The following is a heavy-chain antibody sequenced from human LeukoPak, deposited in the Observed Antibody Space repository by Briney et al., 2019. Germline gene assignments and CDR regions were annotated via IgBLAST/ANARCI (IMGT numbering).Heavy chain of an antibody. CDR3: AKGGSTMAYYYDSSGYPDH. D-gene: IGHD3-22*01. CDR1: GFTFSTYG. CDR2: ISWDGGST. V-gene: IGHV3-43*02. J-gene: IGHJ4*02. Sequence: PGGSLRLSCAASGFTFSTYGMHWVRQAPGKGLEWVSLISWDGGSTYYADSVKGRFTISRDNSKNSLYLQMNSLRTEDTALYYCAKGGSTMAYYYDSSGYPDHWGQGTLVTVSS.